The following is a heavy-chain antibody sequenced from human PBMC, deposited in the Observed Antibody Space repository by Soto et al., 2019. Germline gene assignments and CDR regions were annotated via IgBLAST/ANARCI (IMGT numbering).Heavy chain of an antibody. CDR3: ARDLTGYDY. J-gene: IGHJ4*02. CDR1: GGSIYTYY. D-gene: IGHD5-12*01. CDR2: ISDGGST. Sequence: PSETLSLTCNVSGGSIYTYYWSWLRQSPGKGLEWIGYISDGGSTNYNPSLKSRVTISVDTSKNQFSLKLSSVTAADTAVYYCARDLTGYDYWGQGTLVTVSS. V-gene: IGHV4-59*01.